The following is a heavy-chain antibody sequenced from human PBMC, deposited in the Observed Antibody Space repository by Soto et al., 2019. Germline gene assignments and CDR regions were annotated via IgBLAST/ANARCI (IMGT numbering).Heavy chain of an antibody. CDR1: GYSFTSYW. CDR2: IYPGDSDT. Sequence: GESLKISCKGSGYSFTSYWIGWVRQMPGKGLEWMGIIYPGDSDTRYSPSFQGHVTSSADKSISTAYLQWSSLKASDTAMYYCARQRDLTGIDYWGQGTLVTVSS. CDR3: ARQRDLTGIDY. J-gene: IGHJ4*02. D-gene: IGHD7-27*01. V-gene: IGHV5-51*01.